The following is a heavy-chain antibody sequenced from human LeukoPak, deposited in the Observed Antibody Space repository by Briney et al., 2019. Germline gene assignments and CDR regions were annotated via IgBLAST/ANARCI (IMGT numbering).Heavy chain of an antibody. D-gene: IGHD3-3*01. J-gene: IGHJ4*02. CDR1: GGSFSGYY. Sequence: SETLSLTCAVYGGSFSGYYWSWVRQPPGKGLEWIGEINHSGSTNYNPSLKSRVTISVDTSKNQFSLKLSSVTAADTAVYYCARGFTYYDFWSGYRGFDYWGQGTLVTVSS. V-gene: IGHV4-34*01. CDR3: ARGFTYYDFWSGYRGFDY. CDR2: INHSGST.